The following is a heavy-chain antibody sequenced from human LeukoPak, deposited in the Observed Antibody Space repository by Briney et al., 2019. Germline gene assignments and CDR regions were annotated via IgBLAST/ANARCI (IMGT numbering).Heavy chain of an antibody. Sequence: SETLSLTCTVSGGSISSSSYYWGWIRQPPGKGLEWIGSIYYSGSTYYNPSLKSRVTISVDKSKNQFSLKLSSVTAADTAVYYCARIGRDHFDYWGQGTLVTVSS. CDR1: GGSISSSSYY. V-gene: IGHV4-39*07. D-gene: IGHD2-21*02. CDR2: IYYSGST. CDR3: ARIGRDHFDY. J-gene: IGHJ4*02.